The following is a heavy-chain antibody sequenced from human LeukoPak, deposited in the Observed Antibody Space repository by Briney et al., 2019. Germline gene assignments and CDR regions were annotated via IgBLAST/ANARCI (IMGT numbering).Heavy chain of an antibody. Sequence: GRSLRLCCAASGFTFSSYGMHWVRQAPGKGLEWVAVISYDGTNKFYGDSVKGRFTISRDNSKNTLYLQMNSLRAEDTALYYCAKERARTTFLDYWGQGSLVTVSS. D-gene: IGHD1-1*01. CDR1: GFTFSSYG. J-gene: IGHJ4*02. V-gene: IGHV3-30*18. CDR3: AKERARTTFLDY. CDR2: ISYDGTNK.